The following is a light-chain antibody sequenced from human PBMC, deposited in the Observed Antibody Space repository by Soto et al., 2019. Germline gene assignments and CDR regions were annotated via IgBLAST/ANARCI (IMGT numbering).Light chain of an antibody. CDR1: QDIRNY. V-gene: IGKV1-27*01. CDR3: HSYNTAAFT. CDR2: ATS. J-gene: IGKJ3*01. Sequence: DIQMTQSPSSLSASVGDRVTITCRASQDIRNYLAWYQQRPGKVPTLLIYATSILQSGVPSRFSGSGSGTDYTLTISSLQPEDVATYYCHSYNTAAFTFGPGTKVNIK.